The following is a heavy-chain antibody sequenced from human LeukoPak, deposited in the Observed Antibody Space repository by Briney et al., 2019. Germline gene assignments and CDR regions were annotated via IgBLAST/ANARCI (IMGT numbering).Heavy chain of an antibody. Sequence: GGSLRLSCAASGFTFSNHWMSWVRQAPGKGLEWVDNINQDGSEKYYVDSVKGRFTVSRDNAKNSLDLQMNTLRAEDTAVYYCARRKLTYYYGMDVWGQGTTVTVSS. D-gene: IGHD1-7*01. CDR3: ARRKLTYYYGMDV. CDR1: GFTFSNHW. J-gene: IGHJ6*02. CDR2: INQDGSEK. V-gene: IGHV3-7*01.